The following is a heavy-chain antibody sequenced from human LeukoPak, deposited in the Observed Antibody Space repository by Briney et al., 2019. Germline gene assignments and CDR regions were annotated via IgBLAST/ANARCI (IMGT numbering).Heavy chain of an antibody. CDR2: VYYSGST. CDR3: ARGRRYDYVWGSYRYGYYFDY. D-gene: IGHD3-16*02. Sequence: PSETLSLTCTVSGGSLSGFYWSWIRQPPGAGLEWIGYVYYSGSTTYNPSLKSRVTISVDTSKNQFSLKLSSVTAADTAVYYCARGRRYDYVWGSYRYGYYFDYWGQGTLVTVSS. CDR1: GGSLSGFY. J-gene: IGHJ4*02. V-gene: IGHV4-59*12.